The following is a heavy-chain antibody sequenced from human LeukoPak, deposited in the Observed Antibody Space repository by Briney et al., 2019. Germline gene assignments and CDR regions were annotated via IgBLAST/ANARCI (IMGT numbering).Heavy chain of an antibody. CDR2: ISSSGNSI. D-gene: IGHD6-19*01. J-gene: IGHJ4*02. CDR1: GFTFSDYY. Sequence: GGSLRLSCAASGFTFSDYYMSWIRQAPGKGLEWVSYISSSGNSISYADSVKGRLTISRDNAKNSLYLQMNSLRAEDTAVYYCTRDQVSVAGTGIDYWGQGTLVTVSS. CDR3: TRDQVSVAGTGIDY. V-gene: IGHV3-11*04.